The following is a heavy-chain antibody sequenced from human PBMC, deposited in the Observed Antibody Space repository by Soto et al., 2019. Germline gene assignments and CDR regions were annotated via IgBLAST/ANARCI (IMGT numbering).Heavy chain of an antibody. Sequence: GESLKISCKGPGYSFTSYWIGWVRQMPGKGLEWMGIIYPGDSDTRYSPSFQGQVTISADKSISTAYLQWSSLKASDTAMYYCARQAYCSSTSCYMDVWGQGTTVTVSS. CDR3: ARQAYCSSTSCYMDV. J-gene: IGHJ6*02. D-gene: IGHD2-2*01. CDR2: IYPGDSDT. CDR1: GYSFTSYW. V-gene: IGHV5-51*01.